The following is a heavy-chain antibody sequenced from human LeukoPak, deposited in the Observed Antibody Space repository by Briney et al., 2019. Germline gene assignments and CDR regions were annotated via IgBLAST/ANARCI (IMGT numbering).Heavy chain of an antibody. D-gene: IGHD3-22*01. CDR3: ARDGAGSYYDSSGYGWFDP. CDR2: LYYSGST. Sequence: PSETLSLTCTVSGGSIRTVGYYSSWIRPHPGKGLEWIGYLYYSGSTYYNPSLKSRVTISVDTSKNQFSLKLSSVTAADTAVYYCARDGAGSYYDSSGYGWFDPWGQGTLVTVSS. J-gene: IGHJ5*02. CDR1: GGSIRTVGYY. V-gene: IGHV4-31*03.